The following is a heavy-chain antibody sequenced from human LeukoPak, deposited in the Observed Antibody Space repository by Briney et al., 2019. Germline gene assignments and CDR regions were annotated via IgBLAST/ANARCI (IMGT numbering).Heavy chain of an antibody. Sequence: GGSLRLSCAASGFTFSSYVMHWVRQAPGKGLEYVSAMSGNGGRTYYADSVEGRFTISRDNSKDTLYLQMGSLGVEDMAVYYCARGGLWFGDSPTNYFGYWGQGTLVTVSS. J-gene: IGHJ4*02. CDR1: GFTFSSYV. CDR3: ARGGLWFGDSPTNYFGY. V-gene: IGHV3-64*02. CDR2: MSGNGGRT. D-gene: IGHD3-10*01.